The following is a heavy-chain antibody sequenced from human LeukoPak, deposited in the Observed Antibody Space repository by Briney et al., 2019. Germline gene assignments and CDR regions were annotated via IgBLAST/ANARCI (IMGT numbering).Heavy chain of an antibody. CDR3: ARESDILTGYYRYDY. CDR2: ISAYNGNT. V-gene: IGHV1-18*01. J-gene: IGHJ4*02. Sequence: ASVKVSCKASGYTFTSYGISCVRQAPGQGLEWMGWISAYNGNTNYAQKLQCRVTMTTDTSTSTAYMELRSLRSDDTDVYYCARESDILTGYYRYDYWGQGTLVTVSS. D-gene: IGHD3-9*01. CDR1: GYTFTSYG.